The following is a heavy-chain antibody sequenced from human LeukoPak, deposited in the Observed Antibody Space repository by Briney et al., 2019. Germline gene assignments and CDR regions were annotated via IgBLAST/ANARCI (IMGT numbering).Heavy chain of an antibody. J-gene: IGHJ4*02. Sequence: SETLSLTCTVSGGSISSYYWSWIRQPPGKGLEWIGYTYYSGSTNYNPSLKSRVTISVDTSKNQFSLKLSSVTAADTAVYYCARDGSLFYDSSGYLDYWGQGTLVTVSS. V-gene: IGHV4-59*01. D-gene: IGHD3-22*01. CDR2: TYYSGST. CDR3: ARDGSLFYDSSGYLDY. CDR1: GGSISSYY.